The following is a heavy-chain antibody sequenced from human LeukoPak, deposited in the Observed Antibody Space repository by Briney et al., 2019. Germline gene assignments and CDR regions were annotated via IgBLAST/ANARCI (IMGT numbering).Heavy chain of an antibody. CDR2: ISSSGSTT. J-gene: IGHJ4*02. Sequence: GGSLRLSCAASGFTFSSYEMNWVRQAPGKGLEWVSYISSSGSTTYYADSVKGRFTISRDNAKNSLYLQMNSLRAEDTAVYYCASEQSGNYYRPFDSWGQGTLVTVSS. CDR1: GFTFSSYE. CDR3: ASEQSGNYYRPFDS. V-gene: IGHV3-48*03. D-gene: IGHD1-26*01.